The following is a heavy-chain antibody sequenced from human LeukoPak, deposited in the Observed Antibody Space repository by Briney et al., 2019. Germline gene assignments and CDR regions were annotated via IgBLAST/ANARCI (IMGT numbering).Heavy chain of an antibody. J-gene: IGHJ5*02. D-gene: IGHD3-10*01. CDR1: GGSISSYY. CDR2: IYYSGST. V-gene: IGHV4-59*01. Sequence: PSETLSLTCTVSGGSISSYYWSWIRQPPGKGLEWIGYIYYSGSTNYNPSLKSRVTISVDTSKNQFSLKLSSVTAADTAVYYCARHMVRGSWFDPWGQGTLVTVSS. CDR3: ARHMVRGSWFDP.